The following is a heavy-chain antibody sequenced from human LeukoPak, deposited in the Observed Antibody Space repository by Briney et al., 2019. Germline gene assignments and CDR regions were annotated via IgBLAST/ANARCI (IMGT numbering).Heavy chain of an antibody. CDR2: FDPEDGET. D-gene: IGHD3-22*01. V-gene: IGHV1-24*01. Sequence: ASAKVSCKVSGYTLTELSMHWVRQAPGKGLEWMGGFDPEDGETIYAQKFQGRVTMTEDTSTDTAYMELSSLRSEDTAVYYCATRSGDSSGYSPLYFDYWGQGTLVTVSS. CDR1: GYTLTELS. CDR3: ATRSGDSSGYSPLYFDY. J-gene: IGHJ4*02.